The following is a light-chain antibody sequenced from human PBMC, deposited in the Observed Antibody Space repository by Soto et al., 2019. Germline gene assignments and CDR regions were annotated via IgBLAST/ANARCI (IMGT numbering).Light chain of an antibody. J-gene: IGKJ5*01. Sequence: AIRMTQSPSSLSASTGDRVTITCRASQGISSYLAWYQQKPGKAPKLLIYAASTLQSGVPSRFSGSGSETDFTLTISCLQSEDFATYYCKQYYSYPPITFSQGTRLEIK. V-gene: IGKV1-8*01. CDR1: QGISSY. CDR2: AAS. CDR3: KQYYSYPPIT.